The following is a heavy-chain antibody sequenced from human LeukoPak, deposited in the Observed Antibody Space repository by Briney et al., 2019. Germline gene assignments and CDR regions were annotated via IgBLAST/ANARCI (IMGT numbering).Heavy chain of an antibody. CDR2: IKQDGSEK. J-gene: IGHJ6*03. CDR3: ARLDDFWSGYWGNYYYYMDV. Sequence: GGSLRLSCAASGFTFSSYWMSWVRQAPGKGLEWVANIKQDGSEKYYVDSVKGRSTISRDNAKNSLYLQMNSLRAEDTAVYYCARLDDFWSGYWGNYYYYMDVWGKGTTVTVSS. V-gene: IGHV3-7*01. D-gene: IGHD3-3*01. CDR1: GFTFSSYW.